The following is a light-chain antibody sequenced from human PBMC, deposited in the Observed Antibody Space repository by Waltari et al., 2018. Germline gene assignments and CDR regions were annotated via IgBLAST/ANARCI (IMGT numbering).Light chain of an antibody. CDR2: EVS. CDR3: SSYTSSSTLV. CDR1: SMAVGGLNS. Sequence: QSALTPPASVSGSPGPSITIPCTGTSMAVGGLNSVSWYQQHPGKAPKLMIYEVSNRPSGVSNRFSGSKSGNTASLTISGLQAEDEADYYCSSYTSSSTLVFGGGTKLTVL. J-gene: IGLJ2*01. V-gene: IGLV2-14*01.